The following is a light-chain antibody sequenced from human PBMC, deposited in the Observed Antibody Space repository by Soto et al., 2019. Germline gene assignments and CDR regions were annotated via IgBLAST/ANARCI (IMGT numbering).Light chain of an antibody. V-gene: IGLV2-8*01. Sequence: QSALTQPPSASGSPGQSVTISCTGTSSDVGGYNYVSWYRQHPGKAPKLMIYEVSKRPSGVPDRFSGSKSGNRASLTVSGLKAEDEADYYFSSYAGSIYVFGTGTKLTVL. CDR3: SSYAGSIYV. J-gene: IGLJ1*01. CDR1: SSDVGGYNY. CDR2: EVS.